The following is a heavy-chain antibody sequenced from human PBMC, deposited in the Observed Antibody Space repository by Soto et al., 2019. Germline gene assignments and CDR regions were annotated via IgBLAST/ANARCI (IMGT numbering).Heavy chain of an antibody. V-gene: IGHV2-26*01. J-gene: IGHJ4*02. D-gene: IGHD3-9*01. CDR2: IFSNDEK. Sequence: QVTLKESGPVLVKPTETLTLTCTVSGFSLSNARMGVTWIRQPPGKALEWLAHIFSNDEKSYSTFLKSRLTFSKDPSTSQVVLTMTNMDPEDTGTYYCARINDFLTGFDYWGQGTLVTVSS. CDR3: ARINDFLTGFDY. CDR1: GFSLSNARMG.